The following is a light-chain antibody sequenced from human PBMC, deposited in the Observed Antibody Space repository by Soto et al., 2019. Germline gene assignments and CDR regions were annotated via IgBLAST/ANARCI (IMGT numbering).Light chain of an antibody. CDR2: GAS. CDR3: KQYGSSGT. CDR1: QTVNANF. Sequence: EIVLTQSPGTLSLSPGERATLYCRSSQTVNANFLAWYQQKPGQAPRLLIYGASNRATGIPDRFSGSGSGTDFTLTISRLEPEDFAVCYCKQYGSSGTCGQGTKGDIK. J-gene: IGKJ1*01. V-gene: IGKV3-20*01.